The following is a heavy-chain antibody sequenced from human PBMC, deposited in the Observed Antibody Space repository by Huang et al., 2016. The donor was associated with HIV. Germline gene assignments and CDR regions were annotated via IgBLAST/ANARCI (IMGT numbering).Heavy chain of an antibody. V-gene: IGHV1-3*01. CDR2: INGNGKI. J-gene: IGHJ3*01. CDR1: GYGFTAYG. D-gene: IGHD3-22*01. CDR3: ARPLNYYDSSGYFSLSVFDL. Sequence: QVQLVQSGAEVKKPGASVKVSCKASGYGFTAYGMHWVRQVPGQRLEWMGWINGNGKIRNSDKFQDRVTISAYTSANTAYVELSSLRAEDTAVYYCARPLNYYDSSGYFSLSVFDLWGQGTMVTVSS.